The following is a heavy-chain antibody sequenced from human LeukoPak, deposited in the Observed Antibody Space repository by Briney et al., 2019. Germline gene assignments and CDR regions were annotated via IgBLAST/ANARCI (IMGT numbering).Heavy chain of an antibody. CDR3: ARDRTMIIGGAWFDP. CDR2: IYYSGST. J-gene: IGHJ5*02. V-gene: IGHV4-59*06. Sequence: PSETLSLTCTVSGGSISSYYWSWIRQHPGKGLEWIGYIYYSGSTYYNPSLKSRVTISVDTSKNLFSLKLSSVTAADTAVYYCARDRTMIIGGAWFDPWGQGTLVTVSS. CDR1: GGSISSYY. D-gene: IGHD3-22*01.